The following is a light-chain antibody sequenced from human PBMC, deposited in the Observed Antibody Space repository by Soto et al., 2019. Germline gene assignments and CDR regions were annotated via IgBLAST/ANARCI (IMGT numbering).Light chain of an antibody. CDR1: QSVSSY. Sequence: EIVLTQSPATLSLSPGERATLSCRASQSVSSYLAWYQQRPGQAPRLLIYDASNRATGIPARFSGSGSGTDFTLTISSLEPEDFAVYYCQHRSSWPLTFGGATKVDIK. CDR3: QHRSSWPLT. CDR2: DAS. J-gene: IGKJ4*01. V-gene: IGKV3-11*01.